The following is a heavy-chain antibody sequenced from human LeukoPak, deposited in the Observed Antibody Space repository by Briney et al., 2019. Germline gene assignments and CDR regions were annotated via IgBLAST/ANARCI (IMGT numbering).Heavy chain of an antibody. CDR2: SYYSGTT. D-gene: IGHD6-13*01. Sequence: SETLSINCNVSGGSITSHSWNWIRQSPGKGLEWIGYSYYSGTTNYSPSLKSRVTISLDTSKNQISLKLTSVTAADTAVYYCARDAGMAGHPPGNWFDPWGQGTLVTVSS. CDR1: GGSITSHS. J-gene: IGHJ5*02. V-gene: IGHV4-59*11. CDR3: ARDAGMAGHPPGNWFDP.